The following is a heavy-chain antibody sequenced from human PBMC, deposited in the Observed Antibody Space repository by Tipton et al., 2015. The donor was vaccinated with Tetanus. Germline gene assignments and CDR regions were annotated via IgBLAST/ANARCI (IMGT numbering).Heavy chain of an antibody. CDR1: GGSISTRNYF. V-gene: IGHV4-39*01. Sequence: LRLSCTVSGGSISTRNYFWGWIRRVPGKGLEWIGNIYYSGSTDYNPSLKSRVAISVDTSKNQFSLKLSSVTAADTAVYYCARTWGVWVTSIDAFDIWGQGTKVAVSS. CDR3: ARTWGVWVTSIDAFDI. J-gene: IGHJ3*02. CDR2: IYYSGST. D-gene: IGHD3-16*01.